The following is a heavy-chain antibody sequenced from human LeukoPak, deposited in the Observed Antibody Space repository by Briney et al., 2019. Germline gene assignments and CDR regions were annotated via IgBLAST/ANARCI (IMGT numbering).Heavy chain of an antibody. D-gene: IGHD3-22*01. V-gene: IGHV3-23*01. CDR1: GFTFSSYA. Sequence: PGGSLRLSCAASGFTFSSYAMSWVRQAPGKGLEWVSAISGSGGSTYYADSVKGRFTISRDSSKNTLYLQMNSLRAEDTAVYYCAKDRHYYDSSGYYYWNFDLWGRGTLVTVSS. CDR2: ISGSGGST. J-gene: IGHJ2*01. CDR3: AKDRHYYDSSGYYYWNFDL.